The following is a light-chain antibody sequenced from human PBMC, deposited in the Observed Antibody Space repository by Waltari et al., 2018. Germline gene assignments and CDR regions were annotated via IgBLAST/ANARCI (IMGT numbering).Light chain of an antibody. CDR3: QQRSNWPPW. Sequence: EIVLTQSPATLSLSPGERATLSCRASQSVSSYLAWYQQKPGQAPRLLIYDASNRATGIPARFSGSGSGIDFTLTISSLEPEDFAVYYCQQRSNWPPWFGGGTKVEIK. CDR1: QSVSSY. J-gene: IGKJ4*02. CDR2: DAS. V-gene: IGKV3-11*01.